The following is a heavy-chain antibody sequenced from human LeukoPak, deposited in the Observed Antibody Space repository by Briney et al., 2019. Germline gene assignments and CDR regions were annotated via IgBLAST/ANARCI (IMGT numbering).Heavy chain of an antibody. V-gene: IGHV1-2*02. CDR2: INPNSGGT. D-gene: IGHD6-19*01. CDR3: ARDLEPVAGTHY. Sequence: ASVKVSCKASGYTFSSFYMHWVRQAPGQGLEWMGWINPNSGGTNYAQKFQGRVTMTRDTSISTAYMELSRLRSDDTAVYYCARDLEPVAGTHYRGQGTLVTVSS. CDR1: GYTFSSFY. J-gene: IGHJ4*02.